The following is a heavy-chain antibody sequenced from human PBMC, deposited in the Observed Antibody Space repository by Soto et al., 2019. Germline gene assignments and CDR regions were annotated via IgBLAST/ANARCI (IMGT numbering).Heavy chain of an antibody. D-gene: IGHD4-17*01. V-gene: IGHV3-30*18. CDR3: AKGAVTSSRYYVDY. CDR1: GFTFSSYG. J-gene: IGHJ4*02. Sequence: QVHLVESGGGVVQPGRSLRLSCAASGFTFSSYGMHWVRQAPGKGLEWVAIISYDGSEKYYAGSVKGRFTISRDNSKNTLYLQMNSLRAEDTAVYDGAKGAVTSSRYYVDYWGQGTLVTVSS. CDR2: ISYDGSEK.